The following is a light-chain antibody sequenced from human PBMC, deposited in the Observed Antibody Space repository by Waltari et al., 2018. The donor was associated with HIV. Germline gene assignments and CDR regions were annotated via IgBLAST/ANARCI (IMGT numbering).Light chain of an antibody. Sequence: SASLGQSVTISCTGTSSDVGAYNYVSWYQQHPGEVPKLMIYDVTKRPSGVPDRFSGSKSGNTASLTISGLQAEEEADYYCCLHVASYIWVFGGGTKLTVL. CDR3: CLHVASYIWV. V-gene: IGLV2-11*03. CDR1: SSDVGAYNY. CDR2: DVT. J-gene: IGLJ2*01.